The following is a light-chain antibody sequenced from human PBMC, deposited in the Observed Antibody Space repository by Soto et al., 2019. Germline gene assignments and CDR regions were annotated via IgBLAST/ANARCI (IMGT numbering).Light chain of an antibody. CDR1: SSNIGSNT. CDR3: AAWDDSLNAYV. Sequence: QTVVTQPPSASGTPGQRVTISCSGSSSNIGSNTVNWYQQLPGTAPKLLIYSNNQRPSGVPDRFSGSKSGTSASLAISGLQSEDEADYYCAAWDDSLNAYVFGTGTKLT. V-gene: IGLV1-44*01. CDR2: SNN. J-gene: IGLJ1*01.